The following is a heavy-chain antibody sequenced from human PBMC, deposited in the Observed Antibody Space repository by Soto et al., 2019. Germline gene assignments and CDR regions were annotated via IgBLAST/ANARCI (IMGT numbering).Heavy chain of an antibody. CDR1: GGYISSSSSY. J-gene: IGHJ3*02. V-gene: IGHV4-39*01. Sequence: SSETLSLTCTVSGGYISSSSSYWGWIRQPPGKGLEWIGEMSHSGGTHFNPSLKSRVTISVDTSKNQFSLKMSSVTAADTALYYCARVERGTATTVVDAFDIWGPGTMVTVSS. CDR3: ARVERGTATTVVDAFDI. D-gene: IGHD1-1*01. CDR2: MSHSGGT.